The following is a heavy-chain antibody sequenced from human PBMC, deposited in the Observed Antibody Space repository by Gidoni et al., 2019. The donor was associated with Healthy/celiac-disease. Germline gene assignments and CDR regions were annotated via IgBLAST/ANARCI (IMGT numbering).Heavy chain of an antibody. CDR2: IYYSGST. CDR1: GGSISSSSYY. Sequence: QLQLQESGPGLVKPSETLSLTCTVSGGSISSSSYYWGWIRQPPGKGLEWIGSIYYSGSTYYNPSLKSRVTISVDTSKNQFSLKLSSVTAADTAVYYCARRDSSGRAVGAFDIWGQGTMVTVSS. J-gene: IGHJ3*02. V-gene: IGHV4-39*01. CDR3: ARRDSSGRAVGAFDI. D-gene: IGHD6-19*01.